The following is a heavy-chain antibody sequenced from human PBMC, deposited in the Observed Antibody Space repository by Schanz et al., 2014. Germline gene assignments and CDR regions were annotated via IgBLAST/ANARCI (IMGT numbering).Heavy chain of an antibody. CDR3: ATSYSSSSYFYVMDV. V-gene: IGHV3-7*03. Sequence: EVRLLESGGGLVQPGGSLRLSCVGSGFTFGSYAMNWVRQAPGKGLEWVANMNQDGSVKNYVDSVKGRFTISRDNAKNSLYLQMNSLRAEDTAIYYCATSYSSSSYFYVMDVWGQGTTVTVSS. CDR2: MNQDGSVK. D-gene: IGHD6-6*01. CDR1: GFTFGSYA. J-gene: IGHJ6*02.